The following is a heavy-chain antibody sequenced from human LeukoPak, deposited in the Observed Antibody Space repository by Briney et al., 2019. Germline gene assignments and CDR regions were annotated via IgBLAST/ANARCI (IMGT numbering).Heavy chain of an antibody. D-gene: IGHD7-27*01. CDR1: RFTFSSYW. V-gene: IGHV3-74*01. J-gene: IGHJ4*02. Sequence: GGSLRLSCAASRFTFSSYWMHWVRHAPGKGLVWVSRINSDGSSTNYADSVKGRFTISRDNAKNTLYLQMNSLRAEDTAVYYCARWNWGYYFDYWGQGTLVTVSS. CDR3: ARWNWGYYFDY. CDR2: INSDGSST.